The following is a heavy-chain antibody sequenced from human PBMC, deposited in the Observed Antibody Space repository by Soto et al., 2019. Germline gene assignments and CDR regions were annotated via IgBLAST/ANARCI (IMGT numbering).Heavy chain of an antibody. D-gene: IGHD2-2*01. CDR2: INPSGGIT. J-gene: IGHJ6*02. Sequence: ASVKVSFKASGYTLTSYYLHWVRQAPGQGPEWMGIINPSGGITNDAQKFQDRVTMTSDTSTRTVYMELSSLRSDDTAVYYCARGISTTRYYYYYGMDVWGQGTTVTVSS. CDR3: ARGISTTRYYYYYGMDV. CDR1: GYTLTSYY. V-gene: IGHV1-46*01.